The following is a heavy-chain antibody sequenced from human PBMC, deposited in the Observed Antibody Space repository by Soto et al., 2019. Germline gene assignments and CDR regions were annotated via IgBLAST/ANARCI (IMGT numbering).Heavy chain of an antibody. CDR2: VSAYNGNT. D-gene: IGHD1-26*01. CDR1: GYTFTSYG. Sequence: QVQLVQSGAEVKKPGASVKVSCKASGYTFTSYGISWVRQAPGQGLEWMGWVSAYNGNTNYAQKLQGRVTMTTDTSTSTAYMELRSLRSDDTAVYYCARVVGATVFGNGGEYFQHWGQGTLVTVSS. J-gene: IGHJ1*01. CDR3: ARVVGATVFGNGGEYFQH. V-gene: IGHV1-18*01.